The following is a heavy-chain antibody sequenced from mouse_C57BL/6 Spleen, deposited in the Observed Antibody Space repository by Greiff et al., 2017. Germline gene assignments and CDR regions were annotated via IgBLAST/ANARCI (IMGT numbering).Heavy chain of an antibody. CDR2: IYPGSGST. CDR3: ARGTVVAKGYYFDY. J-gene: IGHJ2*01. D-gene: IGHD1-1*01. V-gene: IGHV1-55*01. Sequence: VQLQQPGAELVKPGASVKMSCTASGYTFTSYWITWVKQRPGQGLEWIGDIYPGSGSTNYNEKFKSKATLTVDTSSSTAYMQLSSLTSEDSAVYYCARGTVVAKGYYFDYWGQGTTLTVSS. CDR1: GYTFTSYW.